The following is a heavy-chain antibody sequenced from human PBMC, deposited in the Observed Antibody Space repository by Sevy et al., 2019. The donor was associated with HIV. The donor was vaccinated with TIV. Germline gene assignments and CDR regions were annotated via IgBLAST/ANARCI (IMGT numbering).Heavy chain of an antibody. CDR1: RGSVSSGSYY. V-gene: IGHV4-61*03. CDR3: ARDYPVMNAFDI. Sequence: SETLSLTCTVSRGSVSSGSYYWSWIRQPPGKGLEWIGYIYYSGSTNYNPSLKSRVTISLDTSKDHFSLKMTSVTTADTAVYYCARDYPVMNAFDIWGHGTMVTVSS. J-gene: IGHJ3*02. CDR2: IYYSGST. D-gene: IGHD3-16*01.